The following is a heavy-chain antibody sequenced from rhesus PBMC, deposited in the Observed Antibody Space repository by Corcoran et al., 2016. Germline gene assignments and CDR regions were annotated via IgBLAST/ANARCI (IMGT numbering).Heavy chain of an antibody. CDR1: GYSISSGYY. CDR2: IYGRGGVK. Sequence: QVQLQESGPGLVKPSETLSLTCGVSGYSISSGYYWGWIRQPPGRGVGWVGSIYGRGGVKYRDPTLKSRVTRSVDTSKNQFALELSSVTAADTALYYCARAVAAGRNWYFDLWGPGTPITISS. J-gene: IGHJ2*01. V-gene: IGHV4S14*01. CDR3: ARAVAAGRNWYFDL. D-gene: IGHD6-13*01.